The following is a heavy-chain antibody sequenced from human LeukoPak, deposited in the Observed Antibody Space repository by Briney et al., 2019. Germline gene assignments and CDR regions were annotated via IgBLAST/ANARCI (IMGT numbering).Heavy chain of an antibody. CDR1: GFTFDDYA. CDR2: ISWNSGSI. Sequence: GGSLRLSCAASGFTFDDYAMHWVRQAPGKGLEWVSGISWNSGSIGYADSVKGRFTISRDNAKNSLYLQMNSLRAEDTALYYCAKDRGISLGFDNWGQGTLVTVSS. CDR3: AKDRGISLGFDN. J-gene: IGHJ4*02. D-gene: IGHD2-15*01. V-gene: IGHV3-9*01.